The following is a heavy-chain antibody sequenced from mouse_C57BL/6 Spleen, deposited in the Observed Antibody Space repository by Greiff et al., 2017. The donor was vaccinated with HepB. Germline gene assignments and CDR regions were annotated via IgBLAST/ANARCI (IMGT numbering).Heavy chain of an antibody. CDR3: ALRWLLLLDY. CDR1: GYTFTSYW. V-gene: IGHV1-64*01. J-gene: IGHJ2*01. Sequence: VQLQQSGAELVKPGASVKLSCKASGYTFTSYWMHWVKQRPGQGLEWIGMIHPNSGSTNYNEKFKSKATLTVDKSSSTAYMQLSSLTSEDSAVYYCALRWLLLLDYWGQGTTLTVSS. D-gene: IGHD2-3*01. CDR2: IHPNSGST.